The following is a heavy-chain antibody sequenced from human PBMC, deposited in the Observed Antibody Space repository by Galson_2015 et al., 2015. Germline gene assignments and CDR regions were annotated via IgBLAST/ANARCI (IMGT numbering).Heavy chain of an antibody. CDR3: ARGTTVAGHFDY. V-gene: IGHV3-74*01. Sequence: SLRLSCAASGFTFSSYAMHWVRQAPGKGLVWVSRINSDGSSTSYADSVKGRFTISRDNSKNTLYLQMNSLRAEDTAVYYCARGTTVAGHFDYWGQGTLVTVSS. CDR1: GFTFSSYA. D-gene: IGHD4-23*01. J-gene: IGHJ4*02. CDR2: INSDGSST.